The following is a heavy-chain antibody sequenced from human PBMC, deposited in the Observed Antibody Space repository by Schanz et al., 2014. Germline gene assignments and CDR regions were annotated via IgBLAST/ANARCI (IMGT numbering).Heavy chain of an antibody. V-gene: IGHV3-30*18. Sequence: QVQLVESGGGVVQPGRSLRLSCAAYGFTFSSYGMHWVRQAPGKGLEWVAVISYDGSNKYYADSVKGRFTISRDNSKNTLYLQMNTLRAEDTAVYYCAKDSTHIDIVLVPTAIDYWGQGTLVTVSS. CDR1: GFTFSSYG. CDR3: AKDSTHIDIVLVPTAIDY. D-gene: IGHD2-2*01. CDR2: ISYDGSNK. J-gene: IGHJ4*02.